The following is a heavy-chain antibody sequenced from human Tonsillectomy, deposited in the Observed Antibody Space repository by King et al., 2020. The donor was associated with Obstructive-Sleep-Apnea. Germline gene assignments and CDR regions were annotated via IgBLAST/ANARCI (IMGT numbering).Heavy chain of an antibody. CDR3: ARSNYEIMTGYYRKLSDGLDV. Sequence: HVQLVESGAEVKKPGASVKVSCKASGYTFISYDINWVRQTTGQGLEWMGWMNPNSGDTGYAPKFQGRVTMARNTSINIAYMELSSLRSEDTAVYYCARSNYEIMTGYYRKLSDGLDVWGQGTTVTVSS. D-gene: IGHD3-9*01. J-gene: IGHJ6*02. CDR2: MNPNSGDT. V-gene: IGHV1-8*01. CDR1: GYTFISYD.